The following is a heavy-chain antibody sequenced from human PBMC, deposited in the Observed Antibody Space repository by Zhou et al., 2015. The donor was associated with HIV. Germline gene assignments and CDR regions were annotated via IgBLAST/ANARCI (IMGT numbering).Heavy chain of an antibody. Sequence: QVQLVESGGGLVKPRGSLRLSCVASGFTFSDNYMTWIRQAPGKGLEWISHISSTGSTIYYADSVKGRFTISRDNAKKSLYLQMSSLRAEDTALYYCARSFVVTVSDPAISHYYGMDVWGRGTTVTVSS. CDR3: ARSFVVTVSDPAISHYYGMDV. V-gene: IGHV3-11*04. CDR1: GFTFSDNY. J-gene: IGHJ6*02. CDR2: ISSTGSTI. D-gene: IGHD2-8*01.